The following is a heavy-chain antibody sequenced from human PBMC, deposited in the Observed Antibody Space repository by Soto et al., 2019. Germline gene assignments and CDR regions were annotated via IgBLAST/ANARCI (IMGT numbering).Heavy chain of an antibody. J-gene: IGHJ1*01. CDR3: ARDRYYYYI. D-gene: IGHD3-10*01. Sequence: SETLSLTCTVSGGSISSYYWSWIRQPPGKGLEWIGYIYYSGSTNYNPSLKSRVTISVDTSKNQFSLKLSSVTAADTAVDFCARDRYYYYIRGQRTPVPVS. CDR1: GGSISSYY. V-gene: IGHV4-59*01. CDR2: IYYSGST.